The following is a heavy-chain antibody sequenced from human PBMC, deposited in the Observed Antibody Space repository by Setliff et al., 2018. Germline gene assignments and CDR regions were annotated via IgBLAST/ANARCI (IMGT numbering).Heavy chain of an antibody. CDR2: INHSGNT. CDR3: VRTDYSDGRYSMDV. V-gene: IGHV4-4*02. Sequence: PSETLSLTCAVSGDSISSGNWWSWVRQPPEKGLEWIGEINHSGNTNYNQSLKSRVTISVDKSTNQFSLKLNSVTAADTAVYYCVRTDYSDGRYSMDVWGKGTTVTVSS. CDR1: GDSISSGNW. D-gene: IGHD6-19*01. J-gene: IGHJ6*03.